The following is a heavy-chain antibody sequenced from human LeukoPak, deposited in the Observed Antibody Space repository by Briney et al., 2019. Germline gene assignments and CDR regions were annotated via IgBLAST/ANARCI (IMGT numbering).Heavy chain of an antibody. CDR2: INPNSGGT. CDR3: ARGVPAAITYFQH. Sequence: ASVKVSCKASGYTFTGYYMHWVRQASGQGLEWMGWINPNSGGTNYAQKFQGRVTMTRDTSISTAYMELSRLTSDDTAIYYCARGVPAAITYFQHWGQGTLVTVSS. D-gene: IGHD2-2*01. V-gene: IGHV1-2*02. CDR1: GYTFTGYY. J-gene: IGHJ1*01.